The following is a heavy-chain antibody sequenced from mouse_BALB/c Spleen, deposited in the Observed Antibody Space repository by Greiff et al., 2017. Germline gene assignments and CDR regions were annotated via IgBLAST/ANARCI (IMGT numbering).Heavy chain of an antibody. Sequence: EVNLVESGGGLVKPGGSLKLSCAASGFTFSSYAMSWVRQTPEKRLEWVATISSGGSYTYYPDSVKGRFTISRDNAKNTLYLQMSSLRSEDTAMYYCASHRYGDAMDYWGQGTSVTVSS. CDR1: GFTFSSYA. CDR2: ISSGGSYT. J-gene: IGHJ4*01. D-gene: IGHD2-14*01. V-gene: IGHV5-9-3*01. CDR3: ASHRYGDAMDY.